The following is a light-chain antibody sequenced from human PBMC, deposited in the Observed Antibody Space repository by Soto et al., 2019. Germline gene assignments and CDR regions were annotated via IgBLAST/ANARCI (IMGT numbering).Light chain of an antibody. CDR1: QSIRHY. V-gene: IGKV1-5*01. Sequence: DIQMTQSPPTLSASVGDRVTITCRASQSIRHYLAWYQQMPGKAPKLLIYGASTLQSGVPSRFSGSGSGTKFPLIISSLQPDDFGTYFCQHHNSYSQTFGQGTKV. J-gene: IGKJ1*01. CDR3: QHHNSYSQT. CDR2: GAS.